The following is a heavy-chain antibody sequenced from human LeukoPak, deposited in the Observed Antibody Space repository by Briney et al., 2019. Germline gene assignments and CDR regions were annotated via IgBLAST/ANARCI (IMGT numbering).Heavy chain of an antibody. J-gene: IGHJ5*01. Sequence: AAVKVSCKASGYTFTGYYIHWVRQAPGQGLEWMGWINPHCGGTNDEQKFQGRVTMTRDTSISTASMELSSLRSDDTAVYYCTRGLLMYYDGAGESTWGQGTVDTLPS. CDR1: GYTFTGYY. CDR3: TRGLLMYYDGAGEST. D-gene: IGHD3-16*01. V-gene: IGHV1-2*02. CDR2: INPHCGGT.